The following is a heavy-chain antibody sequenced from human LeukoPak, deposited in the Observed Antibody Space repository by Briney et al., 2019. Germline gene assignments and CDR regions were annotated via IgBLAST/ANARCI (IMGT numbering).Heavy chain of an antibody. V-gene: IGHV3-30-3*01. CDR1: GFTFSSYA. D-gene: IGHD1-26*01. Sequence: PGGSLRLSCAASGFTFSSYAMHWVRQAPGKGLEWMAVISYDGSNKYYADSVKGRFTISRDNSKNTLYLQMNSLRAEDTAVYYCARDPYSGSYYFGYFDYWGQGTLVTVSS. CDR3: ARDPYSGSYYFGYFDY. CDR2: ISYDGSNK. J-gene: IGHJ4*02.